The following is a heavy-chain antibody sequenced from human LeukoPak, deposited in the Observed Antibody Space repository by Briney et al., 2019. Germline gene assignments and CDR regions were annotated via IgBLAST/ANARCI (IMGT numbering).Heavy chain of an antibody. CDR2: IKQDGSEK. CDR1: GFTFSSYA. Sequence: HPGGSLRLSCAASGFTFSSYAMSWVRQAPGKGLEWVANIKQDGSEKYYVDSVKGRFTISRDNAKNSLYLQMNSLRTEDTAVYYCAKVRWLHGGDDAFDVWGQGTKVSVSS. J-gene: IGHJ3*01. D-gene: IGHD3-16*01. V-gene: IGHV3-7*01. CDR3: AKVRWLHGGDDAFDV.